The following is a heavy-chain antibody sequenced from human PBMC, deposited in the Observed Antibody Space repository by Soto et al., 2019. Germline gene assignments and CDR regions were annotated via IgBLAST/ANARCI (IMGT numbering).Heavy chain of an antibody. CDR2: ISGSGGIT. CDR3: ALLGRSGSGRPYYYGMDV. Sequence: EVQLLESGGGLVQPGGSLRLSCAVSGLTFSYFAMSWVRQAPGKGLEWVSAISGSGGITYYADSVKGRFTISRDNSKNTLFLQMNSLRAEDTAVYYCALLGRSGSGRPYYYGMDVWGQGTTVTDSS. D-gene: IGHD3-10*01. J-gene: IGHJ6*02. V-gene: IGHV3-23*01. CDR1: GLTFSYFA.